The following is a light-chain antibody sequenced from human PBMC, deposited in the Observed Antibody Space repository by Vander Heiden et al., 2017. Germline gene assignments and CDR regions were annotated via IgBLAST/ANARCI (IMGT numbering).Light chain of an antibody. CDR2: WAS. J-gene: IGKJ1*01. V-gene: IGKV4-1*01. Sequence: DIVLSHSPDSLSVSLGEMATINCKASQSVIDSTNNKNYLAWYQQKPGQPPKLLIYWASTRESGVPDRFSGSGSGTDFTLTISSLQAEDVAVYYCQQYYSTFVTFGQGTKVEIK. CDR1: QSVIDSTNNKNY. CDR3: QQYYSTFVT.